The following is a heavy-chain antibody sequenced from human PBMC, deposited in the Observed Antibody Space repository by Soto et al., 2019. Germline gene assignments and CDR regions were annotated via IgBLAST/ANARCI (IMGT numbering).Heavy chain of an antibody. D-gene: IGHD3-22*01. J-gene: IGHJ5*02. CDR2: INHSGST. V-gene: IGHV4-34*01. CDR1: GGSFSGYY. CDR3: ARTGDSSGYYQNWFDP. Sequence: SETLSLTGAVYGGSFSGYYWSWIRQPPGKGLEWIGEINHSGSTNYNPSLKSRVTISVDTSKNQFSLKLSSVTAADTAVYYCARTGDSSGYYQNWFDPWGQGTLVTVSS.